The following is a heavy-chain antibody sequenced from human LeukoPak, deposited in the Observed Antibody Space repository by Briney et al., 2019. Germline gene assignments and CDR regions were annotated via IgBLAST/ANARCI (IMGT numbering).Heavy chain of an antibody. Sequence: SQTLSLTCAISGDSVSSNSAAWNWIRQSPSIGLEWLGRTYFRSKWYNEYAASVKSRITINPDTSKNQFSLQLNSVTPEDTAVYYCAGSFSGAIDYWGQGTLVTDSS. CDR3: AGSFSGAIDY. CDR2: TYFRSKWYN. D-gene: IGHD3-10*01. J-gene: IGHJ4*02. CDR1: GDSVSSNSAA. V-gene: IGHV6-1*01.